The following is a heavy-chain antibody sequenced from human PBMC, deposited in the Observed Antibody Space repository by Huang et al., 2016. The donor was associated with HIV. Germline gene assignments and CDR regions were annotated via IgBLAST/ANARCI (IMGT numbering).Heavy chain of an antibody. CDR3: ARRRRGGFDI. Sequence: EVQLVQSGAEVKRPGESLKISCKGSRYNFAGYWVGWGRQGPGKGLGGMGIIYFDDSDAIYSPSLQGQVTISADTSLYSSYLQWTSLRASDTAIFYCARRRRGGFDIWGQGTLVTVSS. D-gene: IGHD2-15*01. CDR2: IYFDDSDA. CDR1: RYNFAGYW. J-gene: IGHJ3*02. V-gene: IGHV5-51*03.